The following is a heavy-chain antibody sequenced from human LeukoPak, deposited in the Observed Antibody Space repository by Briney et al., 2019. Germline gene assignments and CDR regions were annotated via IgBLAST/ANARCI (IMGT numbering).Heavy chain of an antibody. CDR3: AKDHLGTTVTTLLDY. CDR1: GFTFSSNP. J-gene: IGHJ4*02. V-gene: IGHV3-53*01. D-gene: IGHD4-17*01. Sequence: GGSLRLSCTVSGFTFSSNPMSWVRQAPGKGLEWVSFIYSDNTHYSYSVKGRFTISRDNSKNTLYLQMNSLRAEDTAVYYCAKDHLGTTVTTLLDYWGQGTLVTVSS. CDR2: IYSDNT.